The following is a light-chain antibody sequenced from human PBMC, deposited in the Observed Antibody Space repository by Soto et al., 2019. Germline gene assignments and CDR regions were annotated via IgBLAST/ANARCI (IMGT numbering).Light chain of an antibody. CDR1: QSVSSY. J-gene: IGKJ1*01. Sequence: EIVLTQSPATLSLSPGERATLSCRASQSVSSYLAWYQQKLGQAPRLLIYRASTRATGIPARFSGSGSGTEFTLTISSLQSEDFALYYCHQYENWPQTFGQGTKVDIK. V-gene: IGKV3-15*01. CDR3: HQYENWPQT. CDR2: RAS.